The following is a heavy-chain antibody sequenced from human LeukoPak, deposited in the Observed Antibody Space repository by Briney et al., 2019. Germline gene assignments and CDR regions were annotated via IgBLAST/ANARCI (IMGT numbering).Heavy chain of an antibody. CDR2: ISWNSGSI. CDR1: GFTFDDYA. Sequence: PGRSLRLSCAASGFTFDDYAMHWVRQAPGKGLEWVSGISWNSGSIGYADSVKGRFTISRDNAKNSLYLQMNSLRAEDTALYYCAKDNMPTSENFDYWGQGTLVTVSS. V-gene: IGHV3-9*01. J-gene: IGHJ4*02. D-gene: IGHD2-2*01. CDR3: AKDNMPTSENFDY.